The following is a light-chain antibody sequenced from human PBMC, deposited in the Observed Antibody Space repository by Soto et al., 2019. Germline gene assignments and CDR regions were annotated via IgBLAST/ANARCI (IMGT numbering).Light chain of an antibody. Sequence: QSVLTQPPSVSEAPGQRVTISCTGSSSNIGAGYESHWYQQVPGTAPKLLIYENNHRPSGVPDRFSGSKSGTSASLAITGLQAEDEAEYYCQSYDSSLSGYVFASGNKLTVL. CDR1: SSNIGAGYE. CDR3: QSYDSSLSGYV. CDR2: ENN. V-gene: IGLV1-40*01. J-gene: IGLJ1*01.